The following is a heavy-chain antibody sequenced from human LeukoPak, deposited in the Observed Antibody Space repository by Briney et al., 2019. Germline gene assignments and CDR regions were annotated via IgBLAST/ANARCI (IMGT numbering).Heavy chain of an antibody. V-gene: IGHV3-11*01. J-gene: IGHJ4*02. CDR1: GFTFSDYY. D-gene: IGHD2-2*01. Sequence: GGSLRLSCAASGFTFSDYYMSWIRQAPGKGLEWVSYISSSGSTIYYADSVKGRFTISRDNAKNSLYLQMNSLRAEDTAVYYCARDPDCSSTSCYSLAGHYFDYWGQGTLVTVSS. CDR2: ISSSGSTI. CDR3: ARDPDCSSTSCYSLAGHYFDY.